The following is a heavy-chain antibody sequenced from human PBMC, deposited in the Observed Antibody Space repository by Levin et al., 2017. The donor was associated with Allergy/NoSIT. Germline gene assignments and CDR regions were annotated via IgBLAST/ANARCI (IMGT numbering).Heavy chain of an antibody. Sequence: GGSLRLSSAASGFSFSNYAMRWVRQAPGKGLEWVSSISASGSNTDYAVSVKGRFTISRDNSKNTLYLQMSSLRAEDTAVYYFARVESMVVRCGYGMDVWGQGTTVTVSS. D-gene: IGHD3-10*01. CDR1: GFSFSNYA. CDR2: ISASGSNT. V-gene: IGHV3-23*01. CDR3: ARVESMVVRCGYGMDV. J-gene: IGHJ6*02.